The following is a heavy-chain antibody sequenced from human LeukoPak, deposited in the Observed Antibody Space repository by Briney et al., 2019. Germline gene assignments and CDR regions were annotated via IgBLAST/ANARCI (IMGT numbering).Heavy chain of an antibody. D-gene: IGHD3-22*01. CDR1: GGSISSGGYS. CDR2: IYHSGST. V-gene: IGHV4-30-2*01. J-gene: IGHJ3*02. Sequence: PSETLSLTCAVSGGSISSGGYSWSWIRQPPGKGLEWIGYIYHSGSTYYNPSLKSRVTISVDRSKNQFSLKLSPVTAADTAVYYCARVVTMIVVTGLAYDAFDIWGQGIMVTVSS. CDR3: ARVVTMIVVTGLAYDAFDI.